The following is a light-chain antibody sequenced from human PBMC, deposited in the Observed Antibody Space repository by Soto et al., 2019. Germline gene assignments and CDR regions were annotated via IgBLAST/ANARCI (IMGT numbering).Light chain of an antibody. CDR1: QSISSW. J-gene: IGKJ1*01. CDR2: DAS. Sequence: DIQMTQSPSTLSASVGNRVTITFRASQSISSWLAWYQQKPGKAPKLLIYDASSVESGVPSRFSGSGSGTEFTLTISSLQPDDFATYYCQQYNSYWTFGQGTKVDI. V-gene: IGKV1-5*01. CDR3: QQYNSYWT.